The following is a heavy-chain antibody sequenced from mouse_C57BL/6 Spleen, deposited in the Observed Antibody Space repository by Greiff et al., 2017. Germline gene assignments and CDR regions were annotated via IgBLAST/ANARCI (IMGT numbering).Heavy chain of an antibody. V-gene: IGHV1-82*01. D-gene: IGHD2-4*01. CDR3: ARFYDYGDYYAMDY. CDR1: GYAFSSSW. Sequence: QVQLQQSGPELVKPGASVKISCKASGYAFSSSWMNWVKQRPGKGLEWIGRIYPGDGDTNYNGKFKGKATLTADKSSSTAYMQLSSLTSEDSAVYFCARFYDYGDYYAMDYCGQGTSVTVSS. J-gene: IGHJ4*01. CDR2: IYPGDGDT.